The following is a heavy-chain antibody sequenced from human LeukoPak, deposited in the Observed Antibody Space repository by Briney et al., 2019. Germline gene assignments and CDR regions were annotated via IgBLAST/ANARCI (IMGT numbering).Heavy chain of an antibody. CDR1: GFTLSSYA. V-gene: IGHV3-23*01. D-gene: IGHD3-22*01. CDR2: ISGSGGST. J-gene: IGHJ4*02. Sequence: GGSLRLSCAASGFTLSSYAMSWVRQAPGKGLEWVSAISGSGGSTYYADSVKGRSTISRDNSKNTLYLQMNSLRAEDTAVYYCAKGSYYDSSGSFYFDYWGQGTLVTVSS. CDR3: AKGSYYDSSGSFYFDY.